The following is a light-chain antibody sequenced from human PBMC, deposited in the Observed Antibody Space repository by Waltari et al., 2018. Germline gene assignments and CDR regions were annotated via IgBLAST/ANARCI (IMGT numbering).Light chain of an antibody. CDR3: QQYNSYSPLT. CDR1: QSISSW. CDR2: KAS. V-gene: IGKV1-5*03. Sequence: DIQMTQSPSTLSASGGDRVTITCRASQSISSWLAWYQQKPGKAPKLLIYKASSLESGVPSRFSGSGSGTESTLTISSLQPDDFATYYCQQYNSYSPLTFGGGTKVEIK. J-gene: IGKJ4*01.